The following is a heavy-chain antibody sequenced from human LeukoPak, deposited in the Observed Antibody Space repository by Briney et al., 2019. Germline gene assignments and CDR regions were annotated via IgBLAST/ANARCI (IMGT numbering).Heavy chain of an antibody. J-gene: IGHJ4*02. D-gene: IGHD4/OR15-4a*01. CDR1: GGSITTSDW. V-gene: IGHV4-4*03. Sequence: PETLSLTCAVSGGSITTSDWWGWVRQPPGKGLEWIGKIFHSGSTNYNPSLKSRVTISVDKSKNQFSLRLNSVTAADTAVYYCARRFGYGVVGGYFDYWGQGTLVTVFS. CDR2: IFHSGST. CDR3: ARRFGYGVVGGYFDY.